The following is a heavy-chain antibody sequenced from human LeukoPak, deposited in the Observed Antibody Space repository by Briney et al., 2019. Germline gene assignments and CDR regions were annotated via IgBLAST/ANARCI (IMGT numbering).Heavy chain of an antibody. D-gene: IGHD1-14*01. CDR2: IGPTGTDR. CDR1: GFTFSSCG. V-gene: IGHV3-21*01. Sequence: AGGSLRLSCAASGFTFSSCGFNWVRQAPGKGLEWVSSIGPTGTDRYYADSVRGRFTISRDNAKNSMYLQMDSLRDEDTAVYYCATETIGRHYDYWGQGTLLTVSS. CDR3: ATETIGRHYDY. J-gene: IGHJ4*02.